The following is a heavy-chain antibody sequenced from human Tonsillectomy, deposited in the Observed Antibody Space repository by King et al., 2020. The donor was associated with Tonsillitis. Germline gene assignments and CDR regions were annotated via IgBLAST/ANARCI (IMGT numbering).Heavy chain of an antibody. V-gene: IGHV1-2*02. CDR2: INPNSGGT. Sequence: QLVQSGAEVKKPGASVKVSCKASGYTFTGYYMHWVRQAPGQGLEWMGRINPNSGGTNYAQKFQGRVTMTWDTSITTAYMELSRVKSDDTAVYYCARGGWGYGDEIYYFDYWGQGTLVTVSS. D-gene: IGHD4-17*01. CDR1: GYTFTGYY. J-gene: IGHJ4*02. CDR3: ARGGWGYGDEIYYFDY.